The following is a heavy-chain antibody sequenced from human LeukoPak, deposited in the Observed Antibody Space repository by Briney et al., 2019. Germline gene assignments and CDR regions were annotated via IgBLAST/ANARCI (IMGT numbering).Heavy chain of an antibody. Sequence: SETLSLTCTVSGAPISPYHWSWIRQPAGKGLEWIGRIYTSGSTTYNSSLKNRVTMLLDTSNNQFSLKLSSVTAADSAVYYCARGVDNYYDSSGYYVDYWGQGTLVTVSS. CDR1: GAPISPYH. CDR2: IYTSGST. D-gene: IGHD3-22*01. J-gene: IGHJ4*02. V-gene: IGHV4-4*07. CDR3: ARGVDNYYDSSGYYVDY.